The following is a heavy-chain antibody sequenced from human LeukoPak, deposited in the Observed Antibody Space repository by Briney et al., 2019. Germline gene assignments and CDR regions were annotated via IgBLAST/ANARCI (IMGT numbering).Heavy chain of an antibody. V-gene: IGHV3-21*01. Sequence: PGGALRLSCAASGFTFSSYSMNWVRQAPGKGLEWVSPISSSSSYIYYADSVKGRFTISRDNAKNSLYLQMNSLRAEDTAVYYCARAHSSSWDYWGQGTLVTVSS. CDR1: GFTFSSYS. D-gene: IGHD6-13*01. CDR2: ISSSSSYI. J-gene: IGHJ4*02. CDR3: ARAHSSSWDY.